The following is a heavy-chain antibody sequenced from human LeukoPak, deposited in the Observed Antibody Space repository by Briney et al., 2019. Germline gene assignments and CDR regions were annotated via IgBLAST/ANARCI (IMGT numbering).Heavy chain of an antibody. V-gene: IGHV3-23*01. J-gene: IGHJ6*03. CDR3: AKGSSSWYSSDYYYYYYMDV. CDR1: GFTFSSYG. CDR2: ISGSGGST. Sequence: GGTLRLSCAASGFTFSSYGMSWVRQAPGKGLEWVSAISGSGGSTYYADSVKGRFTISRDNSNNTLYLQMNSLRAEDTAVYYCAKGSSSWYSSDYYYYYYMDVWGKGTTVTISS. D-gene: IGHD6-13*01.